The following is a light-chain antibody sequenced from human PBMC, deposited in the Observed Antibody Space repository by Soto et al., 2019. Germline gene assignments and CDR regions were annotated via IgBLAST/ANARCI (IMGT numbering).Light chain of an antibody. CDR1: SSDVGGYNY. V-gene: IGLV2-14*01. CDR2: DVS. J-gene: IGLJ2*01. CDR3: SSYTSSSTVV. Sequence: QSALTQPASVSGSPGQSITISCTGTSSDVGGYNYVSWYQQHPGKAPKIMIYDVSNRPSGVSNRFSGSKSGNTASLTISGLQAEDEAAYYCSSYTSSSTVVFGGGTKVTVL.